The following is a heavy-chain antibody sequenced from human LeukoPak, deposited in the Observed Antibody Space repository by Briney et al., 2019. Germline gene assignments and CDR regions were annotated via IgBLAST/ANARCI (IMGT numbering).Heavy chain of an antibody. Sequence: GGSLRLSCAASGFTFSSYAMSWVRQAPGKGLVWVSRINSDGSSTSYADSVKGRFTISRDNAKNTLYLQMNSLRAEDTAVYYCARVGGSGSYFDPEYFQHWGQGTLVTVSS. CDR2: INSDGSST. J-gene: IGHJ1*01. D-gene: IGHD1-26*01. V-gene: IGHV3-74*01. CDR1: GFTFSSYA. CDR3: ARVGGSGSYFDPEYFQH.